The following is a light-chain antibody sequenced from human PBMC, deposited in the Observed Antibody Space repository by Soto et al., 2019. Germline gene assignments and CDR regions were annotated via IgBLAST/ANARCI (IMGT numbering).Light chain of an antibody. CDR1: QSVSSSY. Sequence: EIVLTQSPGTLSLSPGERATLSCRASQSVSSSYLAWYQQKPGQAPRLLIYGASTRATGIPDRFSGSGSGTDFTLTISRLEAEDFAVYYCQQYGSSPLTFGGGTRWIS. J-gene: IGKJ4*01. CDR2: GAS. V-gene: IGKV3-20*01. CDR3: QQYGSSPLT.